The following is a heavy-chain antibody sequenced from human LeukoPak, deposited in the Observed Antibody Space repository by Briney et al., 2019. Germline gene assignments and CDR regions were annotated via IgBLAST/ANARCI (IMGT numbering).Heavy chain of an antibody. CDR2: ISDDGTFT. J-gene: IGHJ4*02. D-gene: IGHD1-14*01. V-gene: IGHV3-30-3*01. CDR3: ARDPYRDAPDYFDY. Sequence: PGGSLRLSCAASGFTFSRYAMHWVRQAPGKGLEWVAVISDDGTFTLYGDSVRGRFTISRDSSKNTLSLQMNSLRPEDTAVYYCARDPYRDAPDYFDYWGQGTLVTVSS. CDR1: GFTFSRYA.